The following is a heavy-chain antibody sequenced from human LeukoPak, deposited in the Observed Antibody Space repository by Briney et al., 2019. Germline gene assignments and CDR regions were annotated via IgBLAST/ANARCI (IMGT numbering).Heavy chain of an antibody. CDR3: ARGRLIGVPSGTQPPHDS. D-gene: IGHD2-2*01. CDR2: LNVKTGGT. CDR1: GYTFTDYY. Sequence: ASVKVSCKASGYTFTDYYIHWVRQAPGQGLEWMGWLNVKTGGTEYAPKFQGRVTMTRDTSINTACMDLSRLTSDDSAVYYCARGRLIGVPSGTQPPHDSWGQGSRVTVSS. J-gene: IGHJ4*02. V-gene: IGHV1-2*02.